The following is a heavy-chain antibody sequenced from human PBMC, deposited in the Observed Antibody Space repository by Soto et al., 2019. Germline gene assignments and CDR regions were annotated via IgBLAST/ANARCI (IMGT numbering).Heavy chain of an antibody. CDR3: ARGYYDFWSGYYIRHDAFDI. CDR1: GGSFSGYY. Sequence: QVQLQQWGAGLLKPSETLSLTCAVYGGSFSGYYWSWIRQPPGKGLEWIGEINHSGSTNYNPSLKSRVTISVDTSKNQFSLKLSSVTAADTAVYYCARGYYDFWSGYYIRHDAFDIWGQGTMVTVSS. CDR2: INHSGST. V-gene: IGHV4-34*01. J-gene: IGHJ3*02. D-gene: IGHD3-3*01.